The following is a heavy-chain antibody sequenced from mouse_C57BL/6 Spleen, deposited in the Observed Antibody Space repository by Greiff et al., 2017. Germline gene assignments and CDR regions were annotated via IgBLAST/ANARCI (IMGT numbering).Heavy chain of an antibody. J-gene: IGHJ2*01. Sequence: VQLQQSGAELVMPGASVKLSCKASGYTFTSYWMHWVKQRPGQGLEWIGEIDPSDSYTNYNQKFKGKSTLTVDKSSSTAYMQLSSLTSEDSAVYYCARGGLPNYFDYWGQGTTLTVSS. V-gene: IGHV1-69*01. CDR1: GYTFTSYW. CDR3: ARGGLPNYFDY. D-gene: IGHD5-5*01. CDR2: IDPSDSYT.